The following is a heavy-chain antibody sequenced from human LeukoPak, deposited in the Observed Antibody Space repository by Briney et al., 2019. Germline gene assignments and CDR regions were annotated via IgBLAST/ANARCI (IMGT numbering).Heavy chain of an antibody. D-gene: IGHD3-16*02. CDR2: ISGTGGNT. Sequence: GGSLRLSCAASGFTFGSFAMNWVRQAPGKGLEWVSTISGTGGNTYYADSVKGRFTISRDNSKNTLYLQMTSLRVEDTAVYYCAKDRYDYVWGSYRRYNWFDPWGQGTVVTVSS. CDR1: GFTFGSFA. J-gene: IGHJ5*02. CDR3: AKDRYDYVWGSYRRYNWFDP. V-gene: IGHV3-23*01.